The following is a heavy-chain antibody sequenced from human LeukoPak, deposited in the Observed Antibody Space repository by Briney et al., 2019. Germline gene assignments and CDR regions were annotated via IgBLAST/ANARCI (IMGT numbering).Heavy chain of an antibody. Sequence: PSETLSLTCAVYGGSFSGYYWSWIRQPPGKGLEWIGEINHSGSTNYNPSLKSRVTISVDTSKNQFSLKLSSVSAADTAVYYCARSILPDYWGQGTLVTVSS. V-gene: IGHV4-34*01. CDR3: ARSILPDY. J-gene: IGHJ4*02. CDR1: GGSFSGYY. CDR2: INHSGST.